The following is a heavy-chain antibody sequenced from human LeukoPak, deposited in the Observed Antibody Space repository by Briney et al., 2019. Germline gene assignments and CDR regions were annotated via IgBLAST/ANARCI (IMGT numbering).Heavy chain of an antibody. D-gene: IGHD3-22*01. Sequence: ASVKVSCKASGYTFTSYGISWVRQAPGQGLEWMGWISAYNGNTNYAQKLQGRVTMTTDTSTSTAYMELRSLRSDDTAVYYCVRDHYYDSSGYRAGAFDIWGQGTTVTISS. J-gene: IGHJ3*02. CDR3: VRDHYYDSSGYRAGAFDI. V-gene: IGHV1-18*01. CDR1: GYTFTSYG. CDR2: ISAYNGNT.